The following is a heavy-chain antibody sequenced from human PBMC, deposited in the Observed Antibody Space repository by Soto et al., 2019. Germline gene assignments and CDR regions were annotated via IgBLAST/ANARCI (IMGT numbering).Heavy chain of an antibody. V-gene: IGHV3-30-3*01. J-gene: IGHJ6*02. CDR3: ARETYYDFWSGPYYGMDV. CDR2: ISYDGNNK. Sequence: GGSLRLSCAAYGFTFGSYAMHWVRQAQGKGLEWVAVISYDGNNKYYADSVKGRFTISRDNSKNTLYLQMNSLRAEDTAVYYCARETYYDFWSGPYYGMDVWGQGTTVPVSS. D-gene: IGHD3-3*01. CDR1: GFTFGSYA.